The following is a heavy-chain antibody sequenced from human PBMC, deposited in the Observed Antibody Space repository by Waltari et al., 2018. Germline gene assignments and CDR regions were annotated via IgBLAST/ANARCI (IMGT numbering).Heavy chain of an antibody. D-gene: IGHD2-21*02. Sequence: EVYLVESGGAWVQPGRFLRLSCEASGFNFETYTMRWVRQAPGKGLEWVSGISWNRASIAYADSVRGRFTISRDNAKKSLSLHMDSLRPEDTALYYCVGNVASSGDDGYSDHWGHGTLVTVSS. J-gene: IGHJ4*01. V-gene: IGHV3-9*01. CDR3: VGNVASSGDDGYSDH. CDR1: GFNFETYT. CDR2: ISWNRASI.